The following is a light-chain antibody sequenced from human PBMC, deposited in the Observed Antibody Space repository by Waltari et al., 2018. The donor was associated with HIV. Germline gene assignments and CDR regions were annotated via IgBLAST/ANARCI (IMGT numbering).Light chain of an antibody. V-gene: IGLV2-14*01. J-gene: IGLJ3*02. CDR1: TKDVGNYDY. CDR3: SSYRTYGTLV. Sequence: QPASVSGSPGQSITISCTGTTKDVGNYDYVSWYQHRPGKVPKLLIYDVSNRPSGVSGRFSGSKSGNTASLSISGLQAEDEADYFCSSYRTYGTLVFGGGTKLTVL. CDR2: DVS.